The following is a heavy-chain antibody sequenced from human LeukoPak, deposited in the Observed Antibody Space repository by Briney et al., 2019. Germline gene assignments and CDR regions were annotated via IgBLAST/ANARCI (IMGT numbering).Heavy chain of an antibody. CDR1: GXXFSXXA. J-gene: IGHJ4*02. Sequence: GSLRLSCAAXGXXFSXXAMSWVRXAPGKGLEWVSTISGGGRSTDYADSVKGQFTISRDNSKNTLYLQMNSLRAEDTAVYYCARERYFDYWGQGTLVTVSS. CDR3: ARERYFDY. CDR2: ISGGGRST. V-gene: IGHV3-23*01.